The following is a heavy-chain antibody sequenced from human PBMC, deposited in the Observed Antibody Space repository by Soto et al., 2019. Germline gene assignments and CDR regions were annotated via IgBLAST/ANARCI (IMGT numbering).Heavy chain of an antibody. Sequence: GALRLSCAASGFTFSSYDMHWVRQATGKGLEWVSAIGTAGDTYYPGSVKGRFTISRENAKNSLYLQMNSLRAEDTAVYYCARDELLWFGGSPDYYYYGMDVWGQGTTVTVSS. D-gene: IGHD3-10*01. V-gene: IGHV3-13*01. J-gene: IGHJ6*02. CDR2: IGTAGDT. CDR1: GFTFSSYD. CDR3: ARDELLWFGGSPDYYYYGMDV.